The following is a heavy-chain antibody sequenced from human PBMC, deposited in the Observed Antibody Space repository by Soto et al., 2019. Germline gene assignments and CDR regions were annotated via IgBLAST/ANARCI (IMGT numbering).Heavy chain of an antibody. CDR3: ARDGSDGGMDV. CDR1: GYTFTSYA. CDR2: INAGNGNT. J-gene: IGHJ6*02. V-gene: IGHV1-3*01. Sequence: QVQLVQSGAEVKKPGASVKVSCKASGYTFTSYAMHWVRQAPGQRLEWMGWINAGNGNTKYSQKFQGRVTITRDTSASTAYMELSSLRSGDTAVYYCARDGSDGGMDVWGQGTTVTVSS.